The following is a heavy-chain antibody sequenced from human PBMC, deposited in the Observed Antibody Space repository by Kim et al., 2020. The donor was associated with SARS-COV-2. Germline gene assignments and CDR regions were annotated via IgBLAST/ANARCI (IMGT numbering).Heavy chain of an antibody. J-gene: IGHJ6*02. CDR2: ISTSGSTI. D-gene: IGHD3-9*01. CDR1: GFTFSSYE. V-gene: IGHV3-48*03. CDR3: ARDGANFDWLLSPRYYYYGMDV. Sequence: GGSLRLSCAASGFTFSSYEMNWVRQAPGKGLEWFSYISTSGSTIYYADSVKGRFTISRDNAKNSLYLQMNSLRAEDTAVYYCARDGANFDWLLSPRYYYYGMDVWGQGTTVTVSS.